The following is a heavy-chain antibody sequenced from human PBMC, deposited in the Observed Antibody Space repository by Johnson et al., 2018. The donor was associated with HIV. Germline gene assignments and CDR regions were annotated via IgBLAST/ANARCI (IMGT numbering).Heavy chain of an antibody. Sequence: QVQLVESGGGVVQVGRSLRLSCEASGFTFSRYGMHWVRQAPGKGLEWVAVIWYDGSNKNYTESVKGRFSISRDNSKNTLYLQMNSLRAGDTAVYYCARGGIAARIDAFDIWGQGTMVTVSS. CDR3: ARGGIAARIDAFDI. CDR1: GFTFSRYG. J-gene: IGHJ3*02. V-gene: IGHV3-33*03. D-gene: IGHD6-6*01. CDR2: IWYDGSNK.